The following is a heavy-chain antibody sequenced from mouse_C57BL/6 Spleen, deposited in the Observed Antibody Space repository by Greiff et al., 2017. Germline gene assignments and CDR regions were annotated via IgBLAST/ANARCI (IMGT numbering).Heavy chain of an antibody. D-gene: IGHD1-1*01. Sequence: QVQLQESGPGLVQPSQSLSITCTVSGFSLTSYGVHWVRQSPGKGLEWLGVIWSGGSTDYNAAFISRLSISKDNSKSQVFFKMNSLQADDTAIYYCARKGNYYGSSYDAMDYWGQGTSVTVSS. CDR3: ARKGNYYGSSYDAMDY. J-gene: IGHJ4*01. CDR2: IWSGGST. V-gene: IGHV2-2*01. CDR1: GFSLTSYG.